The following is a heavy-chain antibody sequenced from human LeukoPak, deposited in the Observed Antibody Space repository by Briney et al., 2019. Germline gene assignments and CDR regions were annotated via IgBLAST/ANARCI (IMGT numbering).Heavy chain of an antibody. D-gene: IGHD3-22*01. V-gene: IGHV1-24*01. Sequence: GASVKVSCKVSGYTLTELSMHWVRQAPGKGLEWMGGFDPEDGETIYAQKFQGRVTMTEDTSTDTAYMELSSLRSEDTAVYYCATVQNYCDSSGYYTHFDYWGQGTLVTVSS. CDR3: ATVQNYCDSSGYYTHFDY. J-gene: IGHJ4*02. CDR2: FDPEDGET. CDR1: GYTLTELS.